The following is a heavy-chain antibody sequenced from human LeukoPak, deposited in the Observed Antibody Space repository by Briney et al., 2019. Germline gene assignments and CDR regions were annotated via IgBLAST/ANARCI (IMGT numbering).Heavy chain of an antibody. CDR3: ARLKDDVTKLDY. Sequence: GGSLRLSCAGSGFTFGRYWMSWVRQAPGKGLEWVASINQGGSRLHYLDSVTGRFIISRDDAQNSLFLQMTRLRVDDTAVYYCARLKDDVTKLDYWGQGTLVSASS. CDR1: GFTFGRYW. J-gene: IGHJ4*02. V-gene: IGHV3-7*01. CDR2: INQGGSRL. D-gene: IGHD2-8*01.